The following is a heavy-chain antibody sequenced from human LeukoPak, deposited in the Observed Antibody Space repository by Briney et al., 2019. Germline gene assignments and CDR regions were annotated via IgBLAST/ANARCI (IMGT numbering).Heavy chain of an antibody. CDR3: AREGDGYGDHGAFDI. Sequence: GGSLRLSCAASGFTVSSNYMSWARQAPGKGLEWVSVIYSGGSTYYADSVKGRFTISRDNSKNTLYLQMNSLRAEDTAVYYCAREGDGYGDHGAFDIWGQGTMVTVSS. J-gene: IGHJ3*02. CDR1: GFTVSSNY. CDR2: IYSGGST. V-gene: IGHV3-66*01. D-gene: IGHD4-17*01.